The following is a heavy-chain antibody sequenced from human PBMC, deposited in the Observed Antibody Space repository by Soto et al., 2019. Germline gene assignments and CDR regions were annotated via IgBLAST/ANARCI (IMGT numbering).Heavy chain of an antibody. CDR1: GVTFSSHS. J-gene: IGHJ6*04. D-gene: IGHD3-16*01. V-gene: IGHV3-21*01. CDR2: ISSSSDYI. CDR3: ARRRGMDV. Sequence: GGSLRLSCAASGVTFSSHSRNWVRQAPGKGLEWVSSISSSSDYIYYADSVKGRFTISRDNANNSLYLQMNSLRAEDTAVYYCARRRGMDVWGKGTTVTVSS.